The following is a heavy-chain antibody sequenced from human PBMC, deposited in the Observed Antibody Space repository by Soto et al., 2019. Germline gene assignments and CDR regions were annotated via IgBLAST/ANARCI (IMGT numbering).Heavy chain of an antibody. CDR1: GYTFTSYS. Sequence: ASVKVSCKASGYTFTSYSIHWVRQAPGQRLEWMGWINAGNGNTKYSQKFQGRVTITRDTSASTAYMELSSLRSEDTAVYYCARADSSGYYFESLDYWGQGTLVTVSS. V-gene: IGHV1-3*01. J-gene: IGHJ4*02. CDR2: INAGNGNT. CDR3: ARADSSGYYFESLDY. D-gene: IGHD3-22*01.